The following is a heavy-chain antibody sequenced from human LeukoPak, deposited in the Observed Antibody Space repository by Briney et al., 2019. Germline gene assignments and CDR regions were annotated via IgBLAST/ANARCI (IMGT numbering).Heavy chain of an antibody. V-gene: IGHV1-69*04. Sequence: ASVKVSCKASGGTFSSYAISWVRQAPGQGLEWMGRIIPILGIANYAQKFQGRVTITADKSTSTAYMELSSLRSEDTAVYYCARDDSRYCSSSSCYMEPDYWGQGTLVTVSS. CDR1: GGTFSSYA. J-gene: IGHJ4*02. CDR2: IIPILGIA. CDR3: ARDDSRYCSSSSCYMEPDY. D-gene: IGHD2-2*02.